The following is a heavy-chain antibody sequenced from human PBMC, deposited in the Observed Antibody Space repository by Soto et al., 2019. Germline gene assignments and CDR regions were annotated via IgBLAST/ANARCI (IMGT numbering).Heavy chain of an antibody. CDR1: GYTFTSYA. V-gene: IGHV1-3*01. CDR3: ARGYSSSRGGYYYYYYGMDV. J-gene: IGHJ6*02. D-gene: IGHD6-13*01. CDR2: INAGNGNT. Sequence: QVQLVQSGAEVKKPGASVKVSCKASGYTFTSYAMHWVRQAPGQRLEWMGWINAGNGNTKYSQKFQGSVIITRDTSAGTDYMELSSLRSEDTAVYYCARGYSSSRGGYYYYYYGMDVWGQGTTVTVSS.